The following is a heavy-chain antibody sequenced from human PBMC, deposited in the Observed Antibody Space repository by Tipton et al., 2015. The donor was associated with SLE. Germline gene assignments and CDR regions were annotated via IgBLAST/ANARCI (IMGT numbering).Heavy chain of an antibody. CDR1: GGSISSGSYY. V-gene: IGHV4-61*09. CDR2: IYTSGST. D-gene: IGHD3-3*01. CDR3: ARVRGTYYDFWSGYYSDAFDI. J-gene: IGHJ3*02. Sequence: TLSLTCTVSGGSISSGSYYWSWIRQPAGKGLEWIGYIYTSGSTNYNPSLKSRVTISVDTSKNQFSLKLGSVTAADTAVYYCARVRGTYYDFWSGYYSDAFDIWGQGTMVTVSS.